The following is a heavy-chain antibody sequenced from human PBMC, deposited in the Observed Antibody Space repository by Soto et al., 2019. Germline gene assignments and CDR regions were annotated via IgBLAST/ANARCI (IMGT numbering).Heavy chain of an antibody. V-gene: IGHV3-30*07. CDR1: GFAFSSYG. J-gene: IGHJ5*02. CDR2: ISYDGSNK. Sequence: GGSLRLTCAASGFAFSSYGIPWVRQAPGKRLEWVTVISYDGSNKYFADSVKGRFTISRDNAKISLYLQMNSLRDEDTSVYYCARESRFLEWLSLNWFDPWGQGTLVTVSS. D-gene: IGHD3-3*01. CDR3: ARESRFLEWLSLNWFDP.